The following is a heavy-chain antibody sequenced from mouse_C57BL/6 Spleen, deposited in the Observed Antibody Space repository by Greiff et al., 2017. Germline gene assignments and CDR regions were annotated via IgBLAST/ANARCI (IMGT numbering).Heavy chain of an antibody. CDR3: ARGAVVVMDY. V-gene: IGHV5-17*01. CDR2: ISSGSSTI. Sequence: VQLKQSGGGLVKPGGSLKLSCAASGFTFSDYGMHWVRQAPEKGLEWVAYISSGSSTIYYADTVKGRFTISRDNAKNTLFLQMTSLRSEDTAMYYCARGAVVVMDYWGQGTSVTVSS. D-gene: IGHD1-1*01. J-gene: IGHJ4*01. CDR1: GFTFSDYG.